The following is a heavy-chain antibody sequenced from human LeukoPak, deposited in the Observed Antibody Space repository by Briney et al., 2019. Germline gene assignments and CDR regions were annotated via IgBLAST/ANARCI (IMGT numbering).Heavy chain of an antibody. Sequence: PGGSLRLSCAASGFTDSSNYMSWVRQAPGKGLEWVSVIYSGGSTYYADSVKGRFTISRDNSKNTLYLQMNSLRAEDTAVYYCATPGRIPEAANWFDPWGQGTLVTVSS. CDR2: IYSGGST. J-gene: IGHJ5*02. V-gene: IGHV3-53*01. CDR1: GFTDSSNY. D-gene: IGHD6-13*01. CDR3: ATPGRIPEAANWFDP.